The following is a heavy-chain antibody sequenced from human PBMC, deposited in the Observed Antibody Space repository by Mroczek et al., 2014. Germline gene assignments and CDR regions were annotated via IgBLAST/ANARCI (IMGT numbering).Heavy chain of an antibody. V-gene: IGHV1-18*01. CDR1: GYTFTSYG. CDR3: ARDWRVHCTNGVCPADY. CDR2: ISAYNGNT. Sequence: QVQLQESGAEVKKPGASVKVSCKASGYTFTSYGISWVRQAPGQGLEWMGWISAYNGNTNYAQKLQGRVTMTTDTSTSTAYMELRSLRSDDTAVYYCARDWRVHCTNGVCPADYWGQGTLVTVSS. D-gene: IGHD2-8*01. J-gene: IGHJ4*02.